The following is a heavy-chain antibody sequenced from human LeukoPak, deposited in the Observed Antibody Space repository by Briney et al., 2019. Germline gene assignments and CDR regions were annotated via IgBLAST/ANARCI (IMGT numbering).Heavy chain of an antibody. CDR1: GFSFGDFY. J-gene: IGHJ4*02. V-gene: IGHV3-11*01. D-gene: IGHD1-26*01. CDR3: TREARGSGRDFDY. Sequence: PGGSLRLSCAASGFSFGDFYMSWIRQAPGMGLEWISYIGTRSNPIYYADSVKGRFTISRDDAKNSLYLQMNSLRDEDTAVYFCTREARGSGRDFDYWGQGILVTVSS. CDR2: IGTRSNPI.